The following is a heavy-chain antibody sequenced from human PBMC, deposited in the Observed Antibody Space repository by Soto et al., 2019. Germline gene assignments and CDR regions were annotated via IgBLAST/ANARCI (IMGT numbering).Heavy chain of an antibody. CDR3: AKDGDITMIVGLPED. V-gene: IGHV3-30*18. CDR1: GFTFSSYG. D-gene: IGHD3-22*01. CDR2: ISYDGSNK. J-gene: IGHJ4*02. Sequence: QVQLVESGGGVVQPGRSLRLSCAASGFTFSSYGMHWVRQAPGKGLEWVAVISYDGSNKYYADSVKGRFTISRDNSKNTLYLQMNSLRAEDTAVYYCAKDGDITMIVGLPEDWGQGTLVTVSS.